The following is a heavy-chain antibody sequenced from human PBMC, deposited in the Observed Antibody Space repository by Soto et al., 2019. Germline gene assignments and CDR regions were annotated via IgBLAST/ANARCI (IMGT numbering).Heavy chain of an antibody. Sequence: QVQLVESGGGVVQPGRSLRLSCAASGFTFSSYGMHWVRQAPGKGLEWVAVIWYDGSNKYYADSVKGRFTISRDNSKNTLYLQMNSLRAEDTAVYYCARDRIPHYGDYGLDYWGQGTLVTVSS. J-gene: IGHJ4*02. CDR2: IWYDGSNK. D-gene: IGHD4-17*01. CDR3: ARDRIPHYGDYGLDY. V-gene: IGHV3-33*01. CDR1: GFTFSSYG.